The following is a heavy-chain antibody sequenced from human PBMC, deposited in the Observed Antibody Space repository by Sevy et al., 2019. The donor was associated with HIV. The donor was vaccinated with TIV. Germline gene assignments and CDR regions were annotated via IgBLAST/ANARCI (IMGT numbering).Heavy chain of an antibody. CDR3: ARAIGLGY. Sequence: GGSLRLSCAASGFNFSSYWMSWVRQAPGRGLEWVANIKQDGSERYYVDSVKGRFTISRDNAKNPLYMQMNSLRAEDTAVYYCARAIGLGYWGQGTLVTVSS. V-gene: IGHV3-7*01. D-gene: IGHD3-16*01. CDR2: IKQDGSER. J-gene: IGHJ4*02. CDR1: GFNFSSYW.